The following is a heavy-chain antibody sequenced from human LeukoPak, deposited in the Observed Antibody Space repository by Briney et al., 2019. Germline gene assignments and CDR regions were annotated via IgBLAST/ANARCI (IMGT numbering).Heavy chain of an antibody. Sequence: ASVKVSCKASGYTFTSFYMHCVRQPPRQGLEWLGWINPNSGDTKYAQKFQGRVTMTRDTSISTAYMDLSRLRSDDTAVYYCARGFLSDHTALDPFDIWGQGTMVTVSS. CDR2: INPNSGDT. D-gene: IGHD3-3*01. CDR3: ARGFLSDHTALDPFDI. CDR1: GYTFTSFY. V-gene: IGHV1-2*02. J-gene: IGHJ3*02.